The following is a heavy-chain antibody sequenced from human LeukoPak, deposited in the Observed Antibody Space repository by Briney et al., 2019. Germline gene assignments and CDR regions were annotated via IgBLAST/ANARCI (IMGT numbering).Heavy chain of an antibody. Sequence: SETLSLTCAVYGGSFSGYYWSWIRQPPGKGLEWIGEINHSGSTNYNPSLKSRVTISVDTSKNQFSLKLSSVTAADTAVYYCAREYIVVVPAADYYYYMDVWGKGTTVTISS. D-gene: IGHD2-2*01. CDR3: AREYIVVVPAADYYYYMDV. CDR2: INHSGST. CDR1: GGSFSGYY. J-gene: IGHJ6*03. V-gene: IGHV4-34*01.